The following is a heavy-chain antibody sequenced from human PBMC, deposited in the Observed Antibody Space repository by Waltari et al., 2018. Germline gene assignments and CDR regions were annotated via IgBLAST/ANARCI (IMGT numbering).Heavy chain of an antibody. D-gene: IGHD2-15*01. V-gene: IGHV4-39*01. CDR3: ARPGRVGGGSLMGLDY. CDR2: FSYNGNT. Sequence: QLQLQESGPGLVKPSETLSLTCSASGGSISSTSYYWGWIRQPPGKGLEWIGSFSYNGNTYYNPSLKSRITISVDTSKNQFSLQLRSVTAAYTATYYCARPGRVGGGSLMGLDYWGQGTLVAVSS. J-gene: IGHJ4*02. CDR1: GGSISSTSYY.